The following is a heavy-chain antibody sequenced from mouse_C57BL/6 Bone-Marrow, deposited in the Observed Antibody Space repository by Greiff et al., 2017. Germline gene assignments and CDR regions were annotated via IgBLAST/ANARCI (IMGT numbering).Heavy chain of an antibody. Sequence: EVQLQQSGPGLVKPSQSLSLTCSVTGYSITSGYYWNWIRQFPGNKLEWMGYISYDGSNNYNPSLKNRISITRDTSKNQFFLKLNSVTTEDTATYYCARPYYYGSSYGGDYWGQGTSVTVSS. CDR3: ARPYYYGSSYGGDY. J-gene: IGHJ4*01. CDR2: ISYDGSN. D-gene: IGHD1-1*01. V-gene: IGHV3-6*01. CDR1: GYSITSGYY.